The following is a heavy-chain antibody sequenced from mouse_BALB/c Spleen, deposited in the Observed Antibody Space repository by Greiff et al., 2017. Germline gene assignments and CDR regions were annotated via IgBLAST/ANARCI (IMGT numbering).Heavy chain of an antibody. CDR2: INSNGGST. V-gene: IGHV5-6-3*01. CDR3: ARDYYGSSPFDY. Sequence: EVKLVESGGGLVQPGGSLKLSCAASGFTFSSYGMSWVRQTPDKRLELVATINSNGGSTYYPDSVKCRFTISRDNAKNTLYLQMSSLKSEDTAMYYCARDYYGSSPFDYWGQGTTLTVSS. D-gene: IGHD1-1*01. J-gene: IGHJ2*01. CDR1: GFTFSSYG.